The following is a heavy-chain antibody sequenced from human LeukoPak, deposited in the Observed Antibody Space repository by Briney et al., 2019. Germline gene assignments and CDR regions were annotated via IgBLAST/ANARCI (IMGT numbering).Heavy chain of an antibody. J-gene: IGHJ6*03. D-gene: IGHD4-17*01. Sequence: PSETLSLTCTVSGASISRTSYDWGWIRQPPGKGLEWIGSIYHSGSTYYNPSLKSRVTISVDTSKNQFSLKLSSVTAADTAVYYCARDLYGDYGVHYYYYMDVWGKGTTVTVSS. CDR2: IYHSGST. CDR1: GASISRTSYD. V-gene: IGHV4-39*07. CDR3: ARDLYGDYGVHYYYYMDV.